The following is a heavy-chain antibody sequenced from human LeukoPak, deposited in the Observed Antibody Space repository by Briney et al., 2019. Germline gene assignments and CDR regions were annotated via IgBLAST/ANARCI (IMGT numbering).Heavy chain of an antibody. CDR1: GGSISSGGYY. CDR2: IYYSGST. Sequence: SETLSLTCTVSGGSISSGGYYWSWIRQHPGKGLEWIGYIYYSGSTYYNPSLKSRVTISVDTSKSQFSLKLSSVTAADTAVYYCARDTPEDVAGYSHFDYWGQGTLVTVSS. J-gene: IGHJ4*02. CDR3: ARDTPEDVAGYSHFDY. V-gene: IGHV4-31*03. D-gene: IGHD5-24*01.